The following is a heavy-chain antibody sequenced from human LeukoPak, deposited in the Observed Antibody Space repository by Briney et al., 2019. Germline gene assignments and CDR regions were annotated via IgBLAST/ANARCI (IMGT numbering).Heavy chain of an antibody. Sequence: GGSLRLSCAASGFTFSSFWMNWVRQAPGKGLEWVANIKPDGSEKYYVESVKGRFTISRDNAKNSLYLQMNSLRVEDTAVYYCRTRHYDDYMGQGIQVTVSS. J-gene: IGHJ4*02. V-gene: IGHV3-7*01. D-gene: IGHD3-3*01. CDR2: IKPDGSEK. CDR3: RTRHYDDY. CDR1: GFTFSSFW.